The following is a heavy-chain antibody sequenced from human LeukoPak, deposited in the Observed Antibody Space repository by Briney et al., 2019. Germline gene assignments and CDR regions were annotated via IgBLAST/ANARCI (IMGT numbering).Heavy chain of an antibody. CDR2: IYYSGST. V-gene: IGHV4-59*08. J-gene: IGHJ4*02. D-gene: IGHD3-9*01. Sequence: SETLSLTCTVSGGSISSYYWSWIRQPPGKGLEWIGYIYYSGSTNYNPSLKSRVTISVDTSKNQFSLKLSSVTAADTAVYYCARAVGSFDWLPLFDYWGQGALVTVSS. CDR1: GGSISSYY. CDR3: ARAVGSFDWLPLFDY.